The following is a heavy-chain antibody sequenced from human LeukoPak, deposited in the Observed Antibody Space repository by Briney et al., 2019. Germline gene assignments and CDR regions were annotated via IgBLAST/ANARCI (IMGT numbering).Heavy chain of an antibody. CDR1: GYTFTGYY. CDR3: ARGPVVVGATYYYYVDV. CDR2: INPNSGGT. J-gene: IGHJ6*03. D-gene: IGHD1-26*01. Sequence: ASVKVSCKASGYTFTGYYMHWVRQAPGQGLEWMGWINPNSGGTNYAQKFQGRVTMTRDTSISTAYMELSRLRSDDTAVYYCARGPVVVGATYYYYVDVWGKGTTVTVSS. V-gene: IGHV1-2*02.